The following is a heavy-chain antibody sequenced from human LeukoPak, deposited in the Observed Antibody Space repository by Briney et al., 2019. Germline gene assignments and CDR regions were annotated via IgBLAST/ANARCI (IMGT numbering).Heavy chain of an antibody. J-gene: IGHJ4*02. Sequence: RGESLKISCQGSGYSFTSYWIGWVRQMPGKGLEWMGIIYPSDSDTRYSPSFQGQVTISADKSISTAYLQWSSLKASDTAMYYCARQHYDYVWGSYRSFDYWGQGTLVTVSS. V-gene: IGHV5-51*01. D-gene: IGHD3-16*02. CDR3: ARQHYDYVWGSYRSFDY. CDR1: GYSFTSYW. CDR2: IYPSDSDT.